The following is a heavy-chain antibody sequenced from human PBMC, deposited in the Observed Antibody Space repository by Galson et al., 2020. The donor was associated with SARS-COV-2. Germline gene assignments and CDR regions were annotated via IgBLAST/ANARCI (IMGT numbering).Heavy chain of an antibody. CDR3: AKDLRGTSSDY. CDR1: GFTFNKYD. J-gene: IGHJ4*02. Sequence: GGSLRLSCAASGFTFNKYDMNWVRQAPGKGLEWLSVIGGSGVTIYYAASVKGRFTISRDNSKATLFLHMNSLRAEDTAMYYCAKDLRGTSSDYWGQGTLVTVSS. V-gene: IGHV3-23*01. CDR2: IGGSGVTI. D-gene: IGHD2-2*01.